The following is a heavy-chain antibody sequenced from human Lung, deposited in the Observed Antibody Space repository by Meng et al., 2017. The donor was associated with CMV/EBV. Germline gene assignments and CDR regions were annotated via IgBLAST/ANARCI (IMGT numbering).Heavy chain of an antibody. CDR2: IFYNGST. CDR1: GVSIRSADYY. J-gene: IGHJ4*02. Sequence: SGVSIRSADYYWSWIRQPPGKGLEWVGYIFYNGSTSYNPSLKSRLSISMDTSKNQFSLKLRSLTAADTAIYYCVREILAPINYYFDSWGQGTPVTVSS. D-gene: IGHD3-10*01. V-gene: IGHV4-30-4*01. CDR3: VREILAPINYYFDS.